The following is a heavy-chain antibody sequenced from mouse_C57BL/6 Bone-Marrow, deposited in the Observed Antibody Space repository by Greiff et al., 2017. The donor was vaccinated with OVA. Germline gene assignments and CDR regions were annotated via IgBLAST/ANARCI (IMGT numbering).Heavy chain of an antibody. CDR1: GYTFTNYW. V-gene: IGHV1-63*01. CDR2: IYPGGGYT. D-gene: IGHD2-12*01. Sequence: VQLQQSGAELVRPGTSVKMSCKASGYTFTNYWIGWAKQRPGHGLEWIGDIYPGGGYTNYNEKFKGKATLTADKSSSTAYMQFSSLTSEDSAIYYCARCRYDGADYWGQGTSVTVSS. J-gene: IGHJ4*01. CDR3: ARCRYDGADY.